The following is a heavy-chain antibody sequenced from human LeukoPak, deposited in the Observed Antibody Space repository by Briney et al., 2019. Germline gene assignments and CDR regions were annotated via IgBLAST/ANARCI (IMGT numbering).Heavy chain of an antibody. CDR1: GFSFRTYW. V-gene: IGHV3-7*01. Sequence: GGSLRLSCVASGFSFRTYWMSWVRQAPGKGLEWVANIKEDGSEKYYVDSVKGRFTMSRDNAKNSVYLQMNRLRDEDTAVYYCARDFAGYWGQGTLVTVSS. J-gene: IGHJ4*02. CDR3: ARDFAGY. CDR2: IKEDGSEK. D-gene: IGHD3-3*01.